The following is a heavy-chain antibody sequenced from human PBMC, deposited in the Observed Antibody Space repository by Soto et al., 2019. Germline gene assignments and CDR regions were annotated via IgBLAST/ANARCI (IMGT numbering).Heavy chain of an antibody. CDR2: IFYSGST. D-gene: IGHD3-3*01. CDR1: GDSINSTSYY. V-gene: IGHV4-39*01. CDR3: ARHEVEWLLLVKGFGH. J-gene: IGHJ4*01. Sequence: SETLSLTCTVSGDSINSTSYYWGWIRQPPGRGLEWIGSIFYSGSTYYNPSLKSRVTISVDTSKNQFSLRLISVTAADTAVYYCARHEVEWLLLVKGFGHWGHGTLVTVSS.